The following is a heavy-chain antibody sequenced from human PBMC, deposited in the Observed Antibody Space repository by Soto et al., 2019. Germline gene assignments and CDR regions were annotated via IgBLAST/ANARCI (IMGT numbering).Heavy chain of an antibody. CDR1: GFTFINFA. Sequence: GSLXLSCAASGFTFINFAMSWVRHAPGKGLEWVSEITGSTGTTYYADSVRGRFIISRDNSQNTLHLQMNSLRPEDTAVYYCAKDTSSSPYYMDVWGKGTTVTVSS. J-gene: IGHJ6*03. CDR3: AKDTSSSPYYMDV. V-gene: IGHV3-23*01. CDR2: ITGSTGTT. D-gene: IGHD2-2*01.